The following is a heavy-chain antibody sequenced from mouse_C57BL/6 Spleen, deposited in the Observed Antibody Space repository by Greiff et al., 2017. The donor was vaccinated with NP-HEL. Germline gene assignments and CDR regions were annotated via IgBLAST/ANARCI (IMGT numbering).Heavy chain of an antibody. CDR2: IWSGGST. Sequence: QVQLQQSGPGLVQPSQSLSITCTVSGFSLTSYGVHWVRQSPGKGLEWLGVIWSGGSTDYNAAFISRLSISKDNSKSQVFFKMNSLQADDTAIYYCARNWGRLYAMDYWGQGTSVTVSS. J-gene: IGHJ4*01. D-gene: IGHD3-3*01. CDR3: ARNWGRLYAMDY. CDR1: GFSLTSYG. V-gene: IGHV2-2*01.